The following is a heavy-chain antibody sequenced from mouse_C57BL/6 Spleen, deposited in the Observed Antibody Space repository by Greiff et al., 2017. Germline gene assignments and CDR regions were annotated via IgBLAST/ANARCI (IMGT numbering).Heavy chain of an antibody. J-gene: IGHJ2*01. CDR1: GYTFTSYW. CDR2: INPSNGGT. D-gene: IGHD1-1*02. CDR3: ARLRLGNYFDY. V-gene: IGHV1-53*01. Sequence: VQLQQSGTELVKPGASVKLSCKASGYTFTSYWMHWVKQRPGQGLEWIGNINPSNGGTNYNETFKSKATLTVDNSTTPAYMQLSIRTSEDSAVYYCARLRLGNYFDYWGQGTTLTVSS.